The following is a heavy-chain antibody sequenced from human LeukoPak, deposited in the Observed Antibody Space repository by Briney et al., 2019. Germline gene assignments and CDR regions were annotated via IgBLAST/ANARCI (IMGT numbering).Heavy chain of an antibody. Sequence: SETLSLICTVSGGSISSSSYYWGWIRQPPGKGLEWIGSIYYSGSTYYNPSLKSRVTISVDTSKNQFSLKLSSVTAADTAVYYCARLGLRFLEWLSRGVYWGQGTLVTVSS. D-gene: IGHD3-3*01. J-gene: IGHJ4*02. CDR1: GGSISSSSYY. CDR3: ARLGLRFLEWLSRGVY. CDR2: IYYSGST. V-gene: IGHV4-39*01.